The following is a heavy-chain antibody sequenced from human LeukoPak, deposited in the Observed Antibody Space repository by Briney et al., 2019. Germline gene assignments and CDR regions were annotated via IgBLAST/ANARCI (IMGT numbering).Heavy chain of an antibody. J-gene: IGHJ4*02. V-gene: IGHV3-11*04. D-gene: IGHD2-15*01. Sequence: GGSLRLSCAASGLTFSDYYMSWIRQAPGKGLEWVSYISSSGSIIYYADSMKGRFTISRDNARNSLYLQMNSLRAEDTAVYYCARVSVVAATDYWGQGTLVTVSS. CDR2: ISSSGSII. CDR1: GLTFSDYY. CDR3: ARVSVVAATDY.